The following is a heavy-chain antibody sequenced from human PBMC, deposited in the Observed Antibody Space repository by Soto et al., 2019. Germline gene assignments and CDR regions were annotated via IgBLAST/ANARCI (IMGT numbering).Heavy chain of an antibody. CDR1: GGDLSNSG. CDR2: IFPLLAMV. CDR3: AKDDGAGFKS. Sequence: QVNLVQSGTEMKKPGSSVMVSCKVSGGDLSNSGISWVRQAPGQGLEWMGGIFPLLAMVDYSQKFQGRVTLAPDESTNPAYMDLSSLRSEDTAVYYCAKDDGAGFKSWGQGTLVIVSS. V-gene: IGHV1-69*04. J-gene: IGHJ4*02. D-gene: IGHD1-26*01.